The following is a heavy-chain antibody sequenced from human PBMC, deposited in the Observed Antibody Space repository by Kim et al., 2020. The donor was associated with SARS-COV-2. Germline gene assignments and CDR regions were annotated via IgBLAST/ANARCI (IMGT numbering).Heavy chain of an antibody. CDR1: GASISGSY. V-gene: IGHV4-59*01. CDR2: VQYSGST. CDR3: ARSGRSGYFYM. D-gene: IGHD3-22*01. J-gene: IGHJ4*02. Sequence: SETLSLTCTVSGASISGSYWNWIRQPPGKGLEWIGYVQYSGSTNYNPSLKSRVTISVDTSKNQFSLKLNSVTAADTAVYYCARSGRSGYFYMWGQGTLVT.